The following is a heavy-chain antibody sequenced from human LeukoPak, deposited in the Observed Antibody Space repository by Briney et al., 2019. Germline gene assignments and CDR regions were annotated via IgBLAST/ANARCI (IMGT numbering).Heavy chain of an antibody. J-gene: IGHJ4*02. Sequence: PSETLSLTCTVSGGSICSYYWSWIRQPPGEGLEWIGYIYYSGSTNYNPSLKSRVTISVDTSKNQFSLKLSSVTAADTAVYYCATTSSYRSGWYLGYWGQGTLVTVSS. CDR2: IYYSGST. CDR1: GGSICSYY. D-gene: IGHD6-19*01. CDR3: ATTSSYRSGWYLGY. V-gene: IGHV4-59*08.